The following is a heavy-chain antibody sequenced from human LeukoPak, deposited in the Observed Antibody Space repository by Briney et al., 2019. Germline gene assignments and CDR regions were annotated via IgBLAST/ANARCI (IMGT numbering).Heavy chain of an antibody. Sequence: TSETLSLTCAVSGGSISSGGYSWSWIRQPPGKGLEWIGYIYHSGSTYYNPSLKSRVTISVDRSKNQFSLKLSSVTAADTAVYYCARGVIGSGANWFDPWGQGTLVTVSS. CDR2: IYHSGST. CDR3: ARGVIGSGANWFDP. D-gene: IGHD2/OR15-2a*01. CDR1: GGSISSGGYS. V-gene: IGHV4-30-2*01. J-gene: IGHJ5*02.